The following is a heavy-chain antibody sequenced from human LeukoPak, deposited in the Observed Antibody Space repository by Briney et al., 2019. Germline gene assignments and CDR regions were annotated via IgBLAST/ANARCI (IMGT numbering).Heavy chain of an antibody. V-gene: IGHV3-30*18. CDR2: ISYDGSNK. Sequence: GGSLRLTCAASGFTFSSYGMHWVRQAPGKGLEWVAVISYDGSNKYYADSVKGRFTISRDNSKNTLYLQMNSLRAEDTAVYYCAKGRLPTYYYDSSGLSFGMDVWGQGTTVTVSS. D-gene: IGHD3-22*01. J-gene: IGHJ6*02. CDR3: AKGRLPTYYYDSSGLSFGMDV. CDR1: GFTFSSYG.